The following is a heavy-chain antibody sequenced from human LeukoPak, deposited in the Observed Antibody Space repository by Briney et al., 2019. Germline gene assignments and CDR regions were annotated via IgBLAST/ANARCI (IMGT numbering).Heavy chain of an antibody. V-gene: IGHV4-59*08. D-gene: IGHD3-10*01. Sequence: SETLSLTCTVSGGSIGNYYWGWIRQPPGKGLEWIGSIYYSGSTTYNPSLKSRVTISLDTSKNQFSLKLSSVTAADTAVYYCARLTRSGWVADCWGQGTLVTVSS. J-gene: IGHJ4*02. CDR1: GGSIGNYY. CDR2: IYYSGST. CDR3: ARLTRSGWVADC.